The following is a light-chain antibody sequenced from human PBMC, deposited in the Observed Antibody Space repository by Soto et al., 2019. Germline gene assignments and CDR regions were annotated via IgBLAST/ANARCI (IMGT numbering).Light chain of an antibody. CDR1: QTISSW. V-gene: IGKV1-5*03. Sequence: DIQITRTLSTLSGSVGERVPIPCRASQTISSWLAWYQQKPGKAPKLLIYKASTLKSGVPSRFSGSGSGTEFTLTISSMQPDDFATYYCQHYNSYSEAFGQGTKVDIK. CDR2: KAS. CDR3: QHYNSYSEA. J-gene: IGKJ1*01.